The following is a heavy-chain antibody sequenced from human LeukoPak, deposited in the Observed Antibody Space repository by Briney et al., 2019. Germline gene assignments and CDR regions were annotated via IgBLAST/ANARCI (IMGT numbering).Heavy chain of an antibody. Sequence: SETLSLTCAVYGGSFSGYYWSWIRQPPGKGLEWIGEINHSGSTNYNPSLKSRVTISVDTSKNQFSLKLSSVTAADTAVYYCARSRGYYGSGSYGWSDPWGQGTLVTVSS. D-gene: IGHD3-10*01. V-gene: IGHV4-34*01. J-gene: IGHJ5*02. CDR2: INHSGST. CDR3: ARSRGYYGSGSYGWSDP. CDR1: GGSFSGYY.